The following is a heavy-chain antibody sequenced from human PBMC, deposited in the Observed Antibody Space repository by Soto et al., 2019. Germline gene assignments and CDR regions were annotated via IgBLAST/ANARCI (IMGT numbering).Heavy chain of an antibody. CDR2: INHSGST. Sequence: SETLSLTCAVYGGSFSGYYWSWIRQPPGKGLEWIGEINHSGSTNYNPSLKSRVTISVDTSKNQFSLKLSSVTAADTAVYYCARERALLLWFGEFIDWFDPWGRGTLVTVSS. V-gene: IGHV4-34*01. J-gene: IGHJ5*02. CDR1: GGSFSGYY. D-gene: IGHD3-10*01. CDR3: ARERALLLWFGEFIDWFDP.